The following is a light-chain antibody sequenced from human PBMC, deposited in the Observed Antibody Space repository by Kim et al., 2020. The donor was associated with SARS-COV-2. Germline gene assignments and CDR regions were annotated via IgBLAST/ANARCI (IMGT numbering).Light chain of an antibody. Sequence: SWSPGERATLACRASQSVTTYLTWYQPKPGQAPRLLIDDASKRATGIPARFSGSGSGTDFTLTISSLEPEDVALYYCQQRTNWLTFGGGTKVDIK. J-gene: IGKJ4*01. CDR3: QQRTNWLT. CDR2: DAS. V-gene: IGKV3-11*01. CDR1: QSVTTY.